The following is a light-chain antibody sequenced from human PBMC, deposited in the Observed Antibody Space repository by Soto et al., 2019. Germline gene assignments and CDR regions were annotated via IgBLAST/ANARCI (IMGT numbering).Light chain of an antibody. CDR2: AAS. J-gene: IGKJ1*01. Sequence: EIGMTQSPATLSVFPGERATLSCRASQSVTYNLAWYQQTPGQSPRLLIYAASTRATGVPARFSGSGSGTEFTLTISRLQSEDFAVYYCQQYKNLPQTFGQGTKVEIK. V-gene: IGKV3-15*01. CDR1: QSVTYN. CDR3: QQYKNLPQT.